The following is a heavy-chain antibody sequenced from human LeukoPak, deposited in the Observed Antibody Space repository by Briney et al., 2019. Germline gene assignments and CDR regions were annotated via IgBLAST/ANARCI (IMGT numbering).Heavy chain of an antibody. Sequence: SETLSLTCTVSGGSISSYYWSWIRQPPGKGLEWIGYIYYSGSTNYNPSLKSRVTISVDTSKNQFSLKLSSVTAADTAVYYCARWDCSSTSCYRPAPQNWYFDLWGRGTLVTVSS. V-gene: IGHV4-59*01. J-gene: IGHJ2*01. CDR2: IYYSGST. D-gene: IGHD2-2*02. CDR1: GGSISSYY. CDR3: ARWDCSSTSCYRPAPQNWYFDL.